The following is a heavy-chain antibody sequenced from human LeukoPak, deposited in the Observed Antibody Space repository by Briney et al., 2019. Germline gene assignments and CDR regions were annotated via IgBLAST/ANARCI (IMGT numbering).Heavy chain of an antibody. CDR3: ARELAGIAGPSYFDY. D-gene: IGHD3-10*01. V-gene: IGHV3-21*01. CDR2: ISSSSSYI. Sequence: GGSLRLSCAASGFTFSSYSMNWVRQAPGKGLEWVSSISSSSSYIYYADSVKGRFTISRDNAKNSLYLQMNSLRAEDAAVYYCARELAGIAGPSYFDYWGQGTLVTVSS. CDR1: GFTFSSYS. J-gene: IGHJ4*02.